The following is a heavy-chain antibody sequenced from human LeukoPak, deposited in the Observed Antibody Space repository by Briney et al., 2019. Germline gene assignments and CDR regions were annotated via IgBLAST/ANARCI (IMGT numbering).Heavy chain of an antibody. V-gene: IGHV4-39*07. CDR3: ATGGHTSPSGAFFDY. CDR1: GGSISSSSYY. J-gene: IGHJ4*02. CDR2: IYYSGST. D-gene: IGHD3-16*01. Sequence: PSETLSLTCTVSGGSISSSSYYWGWIRQPPGKGLEWIGSIYYSGSTYYNPSLKSRVTISVDTSKNQFSLKLSSVTAADTAVYYCATGGHTSPSGAFFDYWGQGTLVTVSS.